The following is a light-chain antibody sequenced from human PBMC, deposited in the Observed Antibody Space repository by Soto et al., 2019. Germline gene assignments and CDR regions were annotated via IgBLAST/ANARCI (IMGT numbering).Light chain of an antibody. CDR3: QTWGSGIVV. V-gene: IGLV4-69*01. CDR2: LNSDGSH. CDR1: SGHSNYA. Sequence: QPVLTQSPSASASLGASVKLTCTLRSGHSNYAIAWHQQQSEKGPRYLMKLNSDGSHSKGDGIPDRFSGASSGAERYLTISCLQSEDEADYYCQTWGSGIVVFGGGTKVTVL. J-gene: IGLJ2*01.